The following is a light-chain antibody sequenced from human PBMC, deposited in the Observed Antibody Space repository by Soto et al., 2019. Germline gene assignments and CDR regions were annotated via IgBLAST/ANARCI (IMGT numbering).Light chain of an antibody. Sequence: IQMTQSPSSLSGSVGDSVTITCRASQGISNYLAWYQQRPGKAPTLLIYAASTLQSGVPYRFSGSGSGTDFTLTISSLQPEDVATYYCQRYNNAPRTFGQGTKVEIK. V-gene: IGKV1-27*01. CDR1: QGISNY. J-gene: IGKJ1*01. CDR2: AAS. CDR3: QRYNNAPRT.